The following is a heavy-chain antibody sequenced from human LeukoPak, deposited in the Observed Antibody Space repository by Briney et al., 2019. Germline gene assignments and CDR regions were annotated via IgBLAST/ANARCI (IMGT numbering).Heavy chain of an antibody. CDR2: IIPVFGTT. CDR1: GDTFTSYG. Sequence: SVKVSCKASGDTFTSYGISWVRQAPGQGLEWPARIIPVFGTTNYARKFRGRVTVSTDDSTSTAFLELSSLTPEDTAVYYCAREGEGIAAAGTLLVYFDYWGQGTLVTVSS. V-gene: IGHV1-69*05. J-gene: IGHJ4*02. D-gene: IGHD6-13*01. CDR3: AREGEGIAAAGTLLVYFDY.